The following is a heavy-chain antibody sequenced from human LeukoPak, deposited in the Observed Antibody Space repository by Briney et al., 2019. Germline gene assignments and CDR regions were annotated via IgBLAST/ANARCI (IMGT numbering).Heavy chain of an antibody. CDR2: IYTSGST. Sequence: SETLSLTCAVYGGSFSGYYWSWIRQPPGKGLEWIGYIYTSGSTNYNPSLKGRVTISVDTSKNQFSLKLSSVTAADTAVYYCARRGTGIAAAGSWFDPWGQGTLVTVSS. CDR3: ARRGTGIAAAGSWFDP. D-gene: IGHD6-13*01. V-gene: IGHV4-4*09. J-gene: IGHJ5*02. CDR1: GGSFSGYY.